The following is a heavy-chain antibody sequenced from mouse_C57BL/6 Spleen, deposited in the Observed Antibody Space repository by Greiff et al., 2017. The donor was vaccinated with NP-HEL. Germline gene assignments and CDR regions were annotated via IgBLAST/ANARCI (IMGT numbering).Heavy chain of an antibody. CDR3: ARSPPYYGSSSYAMDY. CDR2: IYWDDDK. D-gene: IGHD1-1*01. V-gene: IGHV8-12*01. CDR1: GFSLSTSGMG. Sequence: VKLMESGPGILQSSQTLSLTCSFSGFSLSTSGMGVSWIRQPSGKGLEWLAHIYWDDDKRYNPSLKSRLTISKDTSRNQVFLKITSVDTADTATYYCARSPPYYGSSSYAMDYWGQGTSVTVSS. J-gene: IGHJ4*01.